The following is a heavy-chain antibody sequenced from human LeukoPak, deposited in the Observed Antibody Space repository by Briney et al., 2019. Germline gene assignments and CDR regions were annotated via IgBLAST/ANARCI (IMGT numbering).Heavy chain of an antibody. J-gene: IGHJ5*02. CDR2: IYTSGST. D-gene: IGHD2-2*01. Sequence: PSETLSLTCTVSGGSISSYYWSWIRQPAGKGLEWIGRIYTSGSTNYNPSLKSRVTMSVDTSKNQFSLKLSSVTAADTAVYYCARNYCSSTSCYVAVLDPWGQGTLVTVSS. CDR3: ARNYCSSTSCYVAVLDP. V-gene: IGHV4-4*07. CDR1: GGSISSYY.